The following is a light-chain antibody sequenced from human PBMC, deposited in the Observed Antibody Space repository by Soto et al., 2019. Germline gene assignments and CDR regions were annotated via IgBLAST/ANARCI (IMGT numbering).Light chain of an antibody. CDR1: QSVTTF. CDR3: QQRTNWPHT. Sequence: EIVLTQSQVTLSLSPGERATLSCRASQSVTTFLAWYQQKPGQAPRLLIYDASKRATGIPTRFSGSGSGTDFTLTNSSLEPEDFAVYYCQQRTNWPHTVGGGTKVEIK. J-gene: IGKJ4*01. CDR2: DAS. V-gene: IGKV3-11*01.